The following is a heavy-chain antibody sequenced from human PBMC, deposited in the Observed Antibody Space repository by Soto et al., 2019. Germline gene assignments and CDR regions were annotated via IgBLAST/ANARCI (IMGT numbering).Heavy chain of an antibody. D-gene: IGHD1-26*01. Sequence: QVRLVQSGPEVKKPGASVKVSCKTSGYAFPHYVINWVRQAPGHGLEWMGFSTHTGNTNYAPNFQGRVVLTTDTSTSTAYMEVTSLRSDDTAVYYCARSGEHPLDYWGQGTPVTVSS. CDR2: STHTGNT. V-gene: IGHV1-18*01. CDR3: ARSGEHPLDY. J-gene: IGHJ4*02. CDR1: GYAFPHYV.